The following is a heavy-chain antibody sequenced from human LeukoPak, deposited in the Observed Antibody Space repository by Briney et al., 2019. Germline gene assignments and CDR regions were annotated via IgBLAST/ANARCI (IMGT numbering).Heavy chain of an antibody. Sequence: PGGSLRLSCAASGFTFSSYSMNWVRQAPGKGLEWVSYISSSSSTIYYADSVKGRFTISRDNSKNTLYLQMNSLRAEDTAVYYCAKRRGLELTYYYMDVWGKGTTVTVSS. D-gene: IGHD1-7*01. CDR2: ISSSSSTI. V-gene: IGHV3-48*01. CDR1: GFTFSSYS. CDR3: AKRRGLELTYYYMDV. J-gene: IGHJ6*03.